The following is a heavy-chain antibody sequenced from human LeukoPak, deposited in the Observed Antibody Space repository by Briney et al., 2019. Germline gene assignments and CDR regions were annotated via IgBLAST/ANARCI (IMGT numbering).Heavy chain of an antibody. J-gene: IGHJ4*02. CDR2: INPNSGGT. D-gene: IGHD2-15*01. CDR3: ARGLGYCSGGGCS. CDR1: GYTFTGYY. V-gene: IGHV1-2*02. Sequence: ASVKVSCKASGYTFTGYYMHWVRQAPGQGLEWMGWINPNSGGTNYAQKFQGRVTMTRDTSISTAYMELSRLRSDDTAVYYCARGLGYCSGGGCSWGQGTLVTVSS.